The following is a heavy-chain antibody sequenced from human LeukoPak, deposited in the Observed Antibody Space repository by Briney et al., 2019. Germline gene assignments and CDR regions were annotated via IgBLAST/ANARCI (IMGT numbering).Heavy chain of an antibody. V-gene: IGHV4-59*01. CDR2: IYYSGSP. D-gene: IGHD6-13*01. J-gene: IGHJ4*02. Sequence: SETLSLTCTVSGASISSYYWNWIWQPPGKGLEWIGYIYYSGSPNYNPSLKSRVTISVDTSKNQFSLKLSSVTAADTAVYYCARGREAADYWGQGTLVTVSS. CDR3: ARGREAADY. CDR1: GASISSYY.